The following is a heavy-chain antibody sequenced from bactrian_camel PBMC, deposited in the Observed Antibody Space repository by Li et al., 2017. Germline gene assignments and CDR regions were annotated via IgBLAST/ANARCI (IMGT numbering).Heavy chain of an antibody. CDR3: AADVIPSPYHAWRLGENGY. V-gene: IGHV3S55*01. Sequence: HVQLVESGGGSVQAGGSLRLSCVGSGFKDDRYCLAWFRRTPGQEREGVATIDTGGSTTYADSVKGRFTISKDNAKNTLYLQMNSLKPEDTAMYYCAADVIPSPYHAWRLGENGYWGLGTQVTVS. J-gene: IGHJ6*01. CDR1: GFKDDRYC. CDR2: IDTGGST.